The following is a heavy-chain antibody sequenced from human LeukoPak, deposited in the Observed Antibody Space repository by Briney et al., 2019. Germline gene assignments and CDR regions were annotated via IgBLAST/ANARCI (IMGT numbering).Heavy chain of an antibody. CDR1: VGSISSGDYY. CDR3: ARRYSSGYFDY. V-gene: IGHV4-30-4*01. D-gene: IGHD3-22*01. J-gene: IGHJ4*02. Sequence: SQTLSPTCTVPVGSISSGDYYWSWIRQPPGKGLEWIGYIYSSESNSYNPSLKSRVNISADTSNNQYSLKLSSVTAADTAVYYCARRYSSGYFDYWGQGTLVTVSS. CDR2: IYSSESN.